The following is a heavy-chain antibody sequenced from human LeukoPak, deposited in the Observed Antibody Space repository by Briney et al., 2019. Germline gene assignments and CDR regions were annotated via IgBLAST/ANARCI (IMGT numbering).Heavy chain of an antibody. CDR2: ISSSSIYI. D-gene: IGHD3-22*01. V-gene: IGHV3-21*01. Sequence: GGSLRLSCAASGFTFNTYTINWVRQAPGKGLEWVSSISSSSIYIYYADSLKGRFTISRNNAKNSLYLHIDSLRAEDTAVYYCARNPYYYDSSGYLWGQGTLVTVSS. CDR1: GFTFNTYT. CDR3: ARNPYYYDSSGYL. J-gene: IGHJ4*02.